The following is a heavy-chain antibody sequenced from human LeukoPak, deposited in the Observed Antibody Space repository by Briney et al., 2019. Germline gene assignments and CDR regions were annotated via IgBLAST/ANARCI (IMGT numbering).Heavy chain of an antibody. CDR1: GGSISSYY. D-gene: IGHD3-3*01. V-gene: IGHV4-4*07. CDR3: ARDLGEYYDFWSGYYIDRWFDP. J-gene: IGHJ5*02. CDR2: IYTSGGT. Sequence: SETLSLTCTVSGGSISSYYWSWIRQPAGKGLGWIGRIYTSGGTNYNPSLKSRVTMSVDTSKNQFSLKLSSVTAADTAVYYCARDLGEYYDFWSGYYIDRWFDPWGQGTLVTVSS.